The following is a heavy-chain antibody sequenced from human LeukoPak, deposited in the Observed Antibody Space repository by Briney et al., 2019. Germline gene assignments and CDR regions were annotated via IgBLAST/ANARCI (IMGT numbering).Heavy chain of an antibody. D-gene: IGHD1-26*01. CDR1: GYAFTGYY. CDR2: INPNSGGT. J-gene: IGHJ4*02. CDR3: ARDESYSGSSRGGVDY. V-gene: IGHV1-2*02. Sequence: ASVKVSCKASGYAFTGYYMHWVRQAPGQGLEWMGWINPNSGGTNYAQKFQGRVTMTRDTSISTAYMELSRLRSGDTAVYYCARDESYSGSSRGGVDYWGQGTLVTVSS.